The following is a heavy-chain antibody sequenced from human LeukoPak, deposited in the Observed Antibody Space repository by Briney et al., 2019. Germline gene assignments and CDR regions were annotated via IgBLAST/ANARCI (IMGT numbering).Heavy chain of an antibody. CDR1: GFSFSTYA. Sequence: GGSLRLSCAASGFSFSTYAISWVRQAPGKGLEWVSCISTTSSYIFYADSVRGRFTISRDNDKNSLYLQMNSLRAEDTAVYYCAREGDCSGGSCYSLYFDYWGQGTLVTVSS. CDR3: AREGDCSGGSCYSLYFDY. J-gene: IGHJ4*02. CDR2: ISTTSSYI. D-gene: IGHD2-15*01. V-gene: IGHV3-21*01.